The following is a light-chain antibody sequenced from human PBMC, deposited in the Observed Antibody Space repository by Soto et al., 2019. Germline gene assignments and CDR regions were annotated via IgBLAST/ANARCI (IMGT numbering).Light chain of an antibody. V-gene: IGKV3-15*01. Sequence: EVVMTHSPATLSVSPWEIATLSCRASQGLGTNLAWYQQKPGQGPRLLIYAASTRATGVPARFSGSGSQTEFTLTISSLQSEDFVVYYCQQYNYWPLSFGGGTKVDIK. J-gene: IGKJ4*01. CDR1: QGLGTN. CDR3: QQYNYWPLS. CDR2: AAS.